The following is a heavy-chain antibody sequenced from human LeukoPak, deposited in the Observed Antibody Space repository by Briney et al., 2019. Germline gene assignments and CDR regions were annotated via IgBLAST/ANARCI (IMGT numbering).Heavy chain of an antibody. CDR3: ASLWRTRSGYYYVDPFDY. V-gene: IGHV1-3*01. Sequence: ASVKVSCKASGYTFTSYGMHWVRQAPGQRLEWMGWINAGNGNTKYSQKFQGRVTITRDTSASTAYMELSSLRSEDTAVYYCASLWRTRSGYYYVDPFDYWGQGTLVTVSS. CDR1: GYTFTSYG. D-gene: IGHD3-22*01. J-gene: IGHJ4*02. CDR2: INAGNGNT.